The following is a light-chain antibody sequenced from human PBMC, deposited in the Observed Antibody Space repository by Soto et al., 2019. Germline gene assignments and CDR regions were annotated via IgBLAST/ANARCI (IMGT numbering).Light chain of an antibody. CDR1: QSISSW. CDR3: QQYHSFPVT. J-gene: IGKJ1*01. V-gene: IGKV1-5*03. Sequence: IQMTQSPSTLSASVGDRVTITCRASQSISSWLAWYQQKPGKAPKLLIYKASSLKSGVPSRFSGSGSGTEFTLTIRSLQPDDSATYYCQQYHSFPVTFGQGTKVDIK. CDR2: KAS.